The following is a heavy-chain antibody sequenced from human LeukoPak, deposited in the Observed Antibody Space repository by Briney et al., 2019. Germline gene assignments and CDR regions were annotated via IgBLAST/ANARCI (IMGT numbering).Heavy chain of an antibody. CDR3: ARNRYYYGSGSYGVPNWFDP. V-gene: IGHV4-39*01. CDR2: IYYSGST. Sequence: SETLSLTCTVSGGSISSSSYYWGWIRQPPGKGLEWIGSIYYSGSTYYNPSLKSRVTISVDTSKNQFSLKLSSVTAADTAVYFCARNRYYYGSGSYGVPNWFDPWGQGTLVTVSS. J-gene: IGHJ5*02. D-gene: IGHD3-10*01. CDR1: GGSISSSSYY.